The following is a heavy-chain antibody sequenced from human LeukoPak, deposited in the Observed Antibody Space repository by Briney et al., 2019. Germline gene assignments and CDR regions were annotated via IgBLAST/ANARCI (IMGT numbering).Heavy chain of an antibody. D-gene: IGHD6-13*01. J-gene: IGHJ5*02. V-gene: IGHV4-4*02. CDR3: ARGYSSSWYCYDP. CDR2: IYHSGST. Sequence: SGTLSLTCAVSGGSISSSNWRSWVRQPPGKGLEWIGEIYHSGSTNYNPSLKSRVTISVDKSKNQFSLKLSSVTAADTAVYYCARGYSSSWYCYDPWGQGTLVTVSS. CDR1: GGSISSSNW.